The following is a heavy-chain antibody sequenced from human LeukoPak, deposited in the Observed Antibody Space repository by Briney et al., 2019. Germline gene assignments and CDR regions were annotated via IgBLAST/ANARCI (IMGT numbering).Heavy chain of an antibody. Sequence: EASVKVSCKASGYTFTGYYMHWVRQAPGQGLEWMGWINPNSGGTNYAQKFQGRVTMTRDTSISTAYMELSRLRSDDTAVYYCARDGSGSQSEFDYWGQGTLVTVSS. V-gene: IGHV1-2*02. D-gene: IGHD1-26*01. CDR1: GYTFTGYY. J-gene: IGHJ4*02. CDR2: INPNSGGT. CDR3: ARDGSGSQSEFDY.